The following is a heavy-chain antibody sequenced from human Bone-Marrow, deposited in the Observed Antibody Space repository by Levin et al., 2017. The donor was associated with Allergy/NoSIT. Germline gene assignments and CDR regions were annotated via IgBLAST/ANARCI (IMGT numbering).Heavy chain of an antibody. CDR3: AREGYYGSGGYDY. CDR1: GFTFSSYT. Sequence: GESLKISCTVSGFTFSSYTMHWVRQAPGKGLEWVTQITYDGSDIYYADSVKGRFTVSRDNSKNTLYLQMNSLRPDDTAFYYCAREGYYGSGGYDYWGQGTRVAVSS. V-gene: IGHV3-30*04. J-gene: IGHJ4*02. CDR2: ITYDGSDI. D-gene: IGHD3-10*01.